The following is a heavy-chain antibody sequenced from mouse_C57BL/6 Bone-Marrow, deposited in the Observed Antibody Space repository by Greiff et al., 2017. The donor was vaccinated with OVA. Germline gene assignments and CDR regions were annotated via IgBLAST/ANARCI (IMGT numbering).Heavy chain of an antibody. CDR3: AREKDYYDSRYYFDY. Sequence: EVKLVESGGGLVKPGGSLKLSCAASGFTFSDYGMHWVRQAPEKGLEWVAYISSGSSTTYYADTVKGRFPIYRDNAKNTLFLQMTSLRSEDTAMYYCAREKDYYDSRYYFDYWGQGTTLTVSS. CDR2: ISSGSSTT. D-gene: IGHD1-1*01. J-gene: IGHJ2*01. CDR1: GFTFSDYG. V-gene: IGHV5-17*01.